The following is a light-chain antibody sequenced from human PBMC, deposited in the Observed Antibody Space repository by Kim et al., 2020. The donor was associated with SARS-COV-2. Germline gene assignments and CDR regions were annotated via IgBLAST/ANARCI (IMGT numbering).Light chain of an antibody. CDR1: SGHSSYT. V-gene: IGLV4-69*01. CDR2: LNSDGSY. J-gene: IGLJ3*02. Sequence: QLVLTQSPSASASLGASVKLTCTLSSGHSSYTITWHQQHPERGPRYLMKLNSDGSYRTGDGIPDRFSGSSSGAERYLTISSLQSEDEADYYCQTWGTGIRVFGGGTQLTVL. CDR3: QTWGTGIRV.